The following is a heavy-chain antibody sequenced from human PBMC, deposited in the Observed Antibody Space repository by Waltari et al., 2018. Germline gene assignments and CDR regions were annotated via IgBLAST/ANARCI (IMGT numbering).Heavy chain of an antibody. CDR1: GYTFTNYG. Sequence: QVQLVQSGAEVKKPGASVKVSCKASGYTFTNYGITWVRQAPGQGLEWMVWFSAYNDNTHSVPKYHCSLNMTTGTPASTAYIELVSLGSDSTAVYSCEKEGDGSVTRGWFVPWGQGTLVTVSS. V-gene: IGHV1-18*01. J-gene: IGHJ5*02. D-gene: IGHD3-10*01. CDR2: FSAYNDNT. CDR3: EKEGDGSVTRGWFVP.